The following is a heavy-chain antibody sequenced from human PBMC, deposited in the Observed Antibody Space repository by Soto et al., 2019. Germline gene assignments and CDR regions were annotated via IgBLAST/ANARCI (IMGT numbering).Heavy chain of an antibody. CDR1: GGSFSGYY. D-gene: IGHD2-15*01. Sequence: SETLSLTCAVYGGSFSGYYWGWIRQPPGKGLEWIGEINHSGSTNYNPSLKSRVTISVDTSKNQFSLKLSSVTAADTAVYYCARGLRHKKDIGVVVAAGYYMDVWGKGTTVTV. V-gene: IGHV4-34*01. CDR3: ARGLRHKKDIGVVVAAGYYMDV. CDR2: INHSGST. J-gene: IGHJ6*03.